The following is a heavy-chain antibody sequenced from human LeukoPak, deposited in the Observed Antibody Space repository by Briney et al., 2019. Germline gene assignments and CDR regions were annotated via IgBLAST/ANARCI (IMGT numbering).Heavy chain of an antibody. V-gene: IGHV4-59*12. D-gene: IGHD3-10*01. J-gene: IGHJ3*02. CDR1: GGSISSYY. CDR3: ARDAIMVRGVIITRARAFDI. CDR2: IYYSGST. Sequence: SETLSLTCTVSGGSISSYYWSWIRQPPGKGPEWIGYIYYSGSTNYNPSLKSRVTISVDTSKNQFSLKLSSVTAADTAVYYCARDAIMVRGVIITRARAFDIWGQGTMVTVSS.